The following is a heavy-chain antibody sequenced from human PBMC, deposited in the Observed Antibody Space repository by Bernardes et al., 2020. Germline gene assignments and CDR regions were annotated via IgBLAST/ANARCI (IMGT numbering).Heavy chain of an antibody. V-gene: IGHV4-61*08. Sequence: TLSLTCTVSGGSVSSGGSVSSGGYYWSWIRQPPGKGLEWIGYIYYSGNTNYNPSLKSRVTISVDTSKNQFSLNLSSVTAADTAVYFCVRERTSALDQRRQKIYYYYMDVWGKGTTVTVSS. D-gene: IGHD2-2*01. J-gene: IGHJ6*03. CDR3: VRERTSALDQRRQKIYYYYMDV. CDR1: GGSVSSGGSVSSGGYY. CDR2: IYYSGNT.